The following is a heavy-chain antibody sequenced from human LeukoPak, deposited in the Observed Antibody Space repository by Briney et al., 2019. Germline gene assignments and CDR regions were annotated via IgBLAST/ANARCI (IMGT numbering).Heavy chain of an antibody. V-gene: IGHV4-38-2*02. CDR1: GYSISSGYY. CDR2: IYHSGST. J-gene: IGHJ4*02. Sequence: SETLSLTCTVSGYSISSGYYWGWIRQPPGKGLEWIGSIYHSGSTYYNPSLKSRVTISVDTSKNQFSLKLSSVTAADTAVYYCARVRRDGYNFRGSWGQGTLVTVSS. CDR3: ARVRRDGYNFRGS. D-gene: IGHD5-24*01.